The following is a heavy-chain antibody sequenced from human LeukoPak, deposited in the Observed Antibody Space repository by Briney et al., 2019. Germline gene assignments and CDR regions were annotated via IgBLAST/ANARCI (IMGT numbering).Heavy chain of an antibody. Sequence: PSETLSLTCTVSGYSISSGYYWGWIRQPPGKGLEWIGSIYHSGSTYYNPSIKSRVTISVDTSKNQFSLKLSSVTAADTAVYYCARAFPGIAAALDWFDPWGQGTLVTVSS. CDR1: GYSISSGYY. V-gene: IGHV4-38-2*02. CDR2: IYHSGST. D-gene: IGHD6-13*01. CDR3: ARAFPGIAAALDWFDP. J-gene: IGHJ5*02.